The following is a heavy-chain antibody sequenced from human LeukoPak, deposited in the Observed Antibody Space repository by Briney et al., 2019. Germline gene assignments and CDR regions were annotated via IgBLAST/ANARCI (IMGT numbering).Heavy chain of an antibody. V-gene: IGHV4-34*01. CDR3: GRVTPGSIAARRGRFDY. Sequence: SETLSLTCAVYGGSFSGYYWSWIRQPPGKGLEWIGEINHSGSTNYSPSLKSRVTISVDTSKNQFSLKLSSVTAADTAVYYCGRVTPGSIAARRGRFDYWGQGTLVTVSS. D-gene: IGHD6-6*01. CDR2: INHSGST. J-gene: IGHJ4*02. CDR1: GGSFSGYY.